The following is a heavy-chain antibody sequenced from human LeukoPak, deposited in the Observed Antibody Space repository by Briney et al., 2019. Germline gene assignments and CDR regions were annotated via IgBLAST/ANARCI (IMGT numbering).Heavy chain of an antibody. D-gene: IGHD5-12*01. CDR3: ARDRRYSGYDEGYSDY. CDR2: ISYDGSNK. Sequence: GGSLRLSCAASGFTFSSYAMHWVRQAPGKGLEWVAVISYDGSNKYYADSVKGRFTISRDNSKNTLYLQMNSLRAEDTAVYYCARDRRYSGYDEGYSDYWGQGTLVTVSS. J-gene: IGHJ4*02. CDR1: GFTFSSYA. V-gene: IGHV3-30-3*01.